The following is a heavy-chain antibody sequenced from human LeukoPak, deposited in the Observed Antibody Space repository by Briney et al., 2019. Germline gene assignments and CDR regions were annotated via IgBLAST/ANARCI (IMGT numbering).Heavy chain of an antibody. V-gene: IGHV3-23*01. CDR1: GLTLSSYA. J-gene: IGHJ4*02. CDR3: ARNENSGWGYFDY. D-gene: IGHD5-12*01. Sequence: PGGSLRLSCAASGLTLSSYAMSWVRQAPGKGLEWVSAISGSGDSTYYADSVKGRFTISRDNSKDTLYLQMNSLRAEDTAVYYCARNENSGWGYFDYWGQGTLVTVSS. CDR2: ISGSGDST.